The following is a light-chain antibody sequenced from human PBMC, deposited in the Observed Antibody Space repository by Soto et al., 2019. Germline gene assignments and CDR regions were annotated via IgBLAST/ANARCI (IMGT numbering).Light chain of an antibody. CDR3: QQYGISPST. V-gene: IGKV3-20*01. J-gene: IGKJ1*01. Sequence: IVLTQSPGTLSLSPGERATLSCRASQSVSSSYLAWYQQKPGQAPRLLIYGASSRATGIPDRFSGSGSGTDFTLTISRLEPEDFAVYYCQQYGISPSTFGQGTKVDIK. CDR2: GAS. CDR1: QSVSSSY.